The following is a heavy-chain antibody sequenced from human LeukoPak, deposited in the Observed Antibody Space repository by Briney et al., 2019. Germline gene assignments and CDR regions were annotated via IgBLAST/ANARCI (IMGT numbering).Heavy chain of an antibody. J-gene: IGHJ4*02. CDR2: IYYSKNT. D-gene: IGHD5-18*01. V-gene: IGHV4-39*01. Sequence: PSETLSLTCTVSGGSISSSSAYWGWIRQPPGKGLEWIGSIYYSKNTYYNPSLKSRVTISADTSKNQFSLTLGSVSATDTAVYYCVSPLGFIYGYFDYWGQATLVTVSS. CDR1: GGSISSSSAY. CDR3: VSPLGFIYGYFDY.